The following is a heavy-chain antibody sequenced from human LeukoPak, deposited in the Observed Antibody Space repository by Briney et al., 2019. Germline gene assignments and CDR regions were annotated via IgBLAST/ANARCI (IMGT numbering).Heavy chain of an antibody. CDR3: VKDLVAASENVRGWYPMDY. CDR2: ISWNGARI. V-gene: IGHV3-43*01. J-gene: IGHJ4*02. D-gene: IGHD6-19*01. Sequence: GGSLRLSCAASGFTFAEYTMHWVRQAPGKSLEWVSLISWNGARIYYGDSVKGRFTISRDNSKNSLYLQMNSLRTEDTALYYCVKDLVAASENVRGWYPMDYWGQGTLVTVSS. CDR1: GFTFAEYT.